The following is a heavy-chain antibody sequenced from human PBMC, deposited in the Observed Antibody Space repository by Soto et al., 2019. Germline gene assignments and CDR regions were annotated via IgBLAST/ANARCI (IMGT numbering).Heavy chain of an antibody. J-gene: IGHJ5*02. Sequence: ETLSLTCSVSGYSISSGYYWGWIRQPPDKGLEWIGGIYHSGSDYYNPSLKSRVIISVDTSKNQFSLKLSSVTAADTAVYYCAREDSRTFDPWGQGTLVTVSS. CDR2: IYHSGSD. D-gene: IGHD6-13*01. CDR1: GYSISSGYY. V-gene: IGHV4-38-2*02. CDR3: AREDSRTFDP.